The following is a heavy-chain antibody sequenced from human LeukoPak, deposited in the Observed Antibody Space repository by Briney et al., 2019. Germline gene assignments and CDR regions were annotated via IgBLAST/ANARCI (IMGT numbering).Heavy chain of an antibody. V-gene: IGHV3-23*01. D-gene: IGHD2-2*01. CDR3: AKPVVPAAISYYGMDV. CDR2: ISGSGGIT. Sequence: GGSLRLSCAASGFTFSSYAMNWVRQAPGKGLEWVSAISGSGGITYYADSVKGRFTISRDNSKNTLYLQMNSLRAEDTAVYYCAKPVVPAAISYYGMDVWGQGTTVTVSS. J-gene: IGHJ6*02. CDR1: GFTFSSYA.